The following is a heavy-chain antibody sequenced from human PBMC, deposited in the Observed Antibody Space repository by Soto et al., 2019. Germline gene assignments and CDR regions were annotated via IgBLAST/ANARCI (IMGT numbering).Heavy chain of an antibody. D-gene: IGHD2-2*01. CDR3: ARSQGSSTSLEIYYYYYYGMDV. V-gene: IGHV1-69*01. Sequence: QVQLVQSGAEVKKPGSSVKVSCKASGGTFSSYAISWVRQAPGQGLEWMGGIIPISGTATYAQKFQGRVTITADESTSTAYMELSSLRSEDTAVYYCARSQGSSTSLEIYYYYYYGMDVWCQGTTVTVSS. CDR2: IIPISGTA. J-gene: IGHJ6*02. CDR1: GGTFSSYA.